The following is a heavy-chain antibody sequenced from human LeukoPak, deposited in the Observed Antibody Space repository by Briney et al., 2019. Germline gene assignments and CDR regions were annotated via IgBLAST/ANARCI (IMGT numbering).Heavy chain of an antibody. CDR3: ARERSGSYPPYYLDY. CDR1: VGSISSYY. J-gene: IGHJ4*02. V-gene: IGHV4-59*01. D-gene: IGHD1-26*01. CDR2: IYYSGST. Sequence: SETLSLTCIASVGSISSYYWGWSRQPPGKGLEWIGYIYYSGSTNYNPSLKSRVTISVDTSKNQFSLKLSSVTAADTAVYYCARERSGSYPPYYLDYSGQGALVTVSS.